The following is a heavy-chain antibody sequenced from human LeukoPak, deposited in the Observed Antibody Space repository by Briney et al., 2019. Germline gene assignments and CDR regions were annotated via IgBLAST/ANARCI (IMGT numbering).Heavy chain of an antibody. CDR1: GYTFTSYY. CDR3: ARDAYYYDSSGYITRENDAFDI. Sequence: GASVKVSCKASGYTFTSYYMHWVRQAPGQGLEWMGIINPSGGSTSYAQKFQGRVTMTRDMSTSTVHMELSSLRSEDTAVYYCARDAYYYDSSGYITRENDAFDIWRQGTMVTVSS. CDR2: INPSGGST. V-gene: IGHV1-46*01. D-gene: IGHD3-22*01. J-gene: IGHJ3*02.